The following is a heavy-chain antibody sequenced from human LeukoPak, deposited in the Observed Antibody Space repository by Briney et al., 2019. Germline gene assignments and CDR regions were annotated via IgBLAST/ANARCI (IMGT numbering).Heavy chain of an antibody. CDR2: ISSSSSSYI. CDR3: ARDASRWGYGSGSYPP. D-gene: IGHD3-10*01. J-gene: IGHJ5*02. Sequence: PGGSLRLSCAASGFTFSSYSMNWVRQAPGKGLEWVSSISSSSSSYIYYADSVKGRLTISRDNAKNSLYLQMNSLRAEDTAVYYCARDASRWGYGSGSYPPWGQGTLVTVSS. CDR1: GFTFSSYS. V-gene: IGHV3-21*01.